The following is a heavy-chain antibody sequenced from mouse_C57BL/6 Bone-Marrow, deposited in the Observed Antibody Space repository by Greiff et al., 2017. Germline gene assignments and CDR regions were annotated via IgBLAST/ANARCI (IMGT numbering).Heavy chain of an antibody. V-gene: IGHV5-17*01. CDR3: ARGANWDPYYFDY. J-gene: IGHJ2*01. CDR2: ISSGSSTI. CDR1: GFTFSDYG. D-gene: IGHD4-1*01. Sequence: EVKLVESGGGLVKPGGSLKLSCAASGFTFSDYGMHWVRQAPEKGLEWVAYISSGSSTIYYADTVKGRFTISRDNAKNTLFLQMTSLRSEDTAMYYCARGANWDPYYFDYWGQGTTLTVSS.